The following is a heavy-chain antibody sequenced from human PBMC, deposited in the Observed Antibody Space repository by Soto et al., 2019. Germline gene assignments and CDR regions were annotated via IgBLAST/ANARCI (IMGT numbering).Heavy chain of an antibody. CDR1: GFTFSGSA. CDR2: IRSKANSYAT. J-gene: IGHJ6*02. V-gene: IGHV3-73*01. D-gene: IGHD3-3*01. Sequence: EVQLVESGGGLVQPGGSLKLSCAASGFTFSGSAMHWVRQASGKGLEWVGRIRSKANSYATAYAASVKGRFTISRDDSKTTAYLQMNSLKTEDTAVYYCTRHGLHYDFWSGPCMDVWGQGTTVTVSS. CDR3: TRHGLHYDFWSGPCMDV.